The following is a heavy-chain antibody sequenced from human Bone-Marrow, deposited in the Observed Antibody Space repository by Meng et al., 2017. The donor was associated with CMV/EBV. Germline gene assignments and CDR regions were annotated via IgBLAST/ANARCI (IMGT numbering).Heavy chain of an antibody. Sequence: GESLKISCAASGFTFSSYSTNWVRQAPGKGLEWVSSISSSSSYIYYADSVKGRFTISRDNAKNSLYLQMNSLRAEDTAVYYCARDGGVLRFPNWFDPWGQGTRVTVSS. D-gene: IGHD3-3*01. V-gene: IGHV3-21*01. CDR1: GFTFSSYS. J-gene: IGHJ5*02. CDR2: ISSSSSYI. CDR3: ARDGGVLRFPNWFDP.